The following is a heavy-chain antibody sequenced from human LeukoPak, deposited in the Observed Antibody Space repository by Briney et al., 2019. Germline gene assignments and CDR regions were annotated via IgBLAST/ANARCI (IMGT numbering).Heavy chain of an antibody. D-gene: IGHD1-26*01. CDR3: AKEYWGFSGSQSAGFNI. CDR2: ISYDGSNK. CDR1: VSEFIFSNYG. V-gene: IGHV3-30*18. Sequence: QPGGSLRLSCAASVSEFIFSNYGMHWVRQAPGKGLEWVAVISYDGSNKYYADSVKGRFTISRDNSKNTLHLQMNSLRSEDTAVFYCAKEYWGFSGSQSAGFNIWGHGTMVTVSS. J-gene: IGHJ3*02.